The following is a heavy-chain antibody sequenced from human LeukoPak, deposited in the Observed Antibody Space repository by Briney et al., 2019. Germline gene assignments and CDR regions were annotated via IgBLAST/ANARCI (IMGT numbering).Heavy chain of an antibody. CDR3: AKDARVDTAMVLYTHFDY. J-gene: IGHJ4*02. V-gene: IGHV3-23*01. CDR1: GFTFRSYA. Sequence: GACRRLSCAASGFTFRSYAMSWVRQAPGKGGEWVSAISGSGGSTYYADSVKGRFTISRDNSKNTLYLQMNSLRAEDTAVYYCAKDARVDTAMVLYTHFDYWGQGTLVTVSS. CDR2: ISGSGGST. D-gene: IGHD5-18*01.